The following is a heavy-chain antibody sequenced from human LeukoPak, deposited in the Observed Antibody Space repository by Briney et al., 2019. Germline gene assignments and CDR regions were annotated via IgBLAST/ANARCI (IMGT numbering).Heavy chain of an antibody. CDR2: IYYSGST. V-gene: IGHV4-61*05. CDR3: ARSRVVGDPIDY. Sequence: SETLSLTCSVSGGSISSSSYYWSWIRQPPGKGLEWIGYIYYSGSTNYNPSLKSRVTISVDTSKNQFSLKLSSVTAADTAVYYCARSRVVGDPIDYWGQGTLVTVSS. CDR1: GGSISSSSYY. J-gene: IGHJ4*02. D-gene: IGHD2-15*01.